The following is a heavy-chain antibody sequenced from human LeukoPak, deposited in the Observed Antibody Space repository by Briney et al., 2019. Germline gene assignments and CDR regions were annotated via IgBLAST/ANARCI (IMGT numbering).Heavy chain of an antibody. CDR1: GFTFRSYG. D-gene: IGHD2-15*01. CDR2: ISYDGSNK. CDR3: AKDHFNLLGYCSGGSCYSGLDY. Sequence: GGSLRLSCAASGFTFRSYGMHWVRQAPGKGLEWVAVISYDGSNKYYADSVKGRFTISRDNSKNTLYLQMNSLRAEDTAVYYCAKDHFNLLGYCSGGSCYSGLDYWGQGTLVTVSS. J-gene: IGHJ4*02. V-gene: IGHV3-30*18.